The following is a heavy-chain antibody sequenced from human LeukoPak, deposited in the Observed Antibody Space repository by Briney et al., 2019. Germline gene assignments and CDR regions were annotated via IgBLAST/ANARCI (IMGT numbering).Heavy chain of an antibody. J-gene: IGHJ3*02. D-gene: IGHD6-13*01. CDR1: GFTFSSYE. CDR3: ARGFRPIAAADLPDAFDI. V-gene: IGHV3-48*03. CDR2: ISSSGSTI. Sequence: PGGSLRLSCAASGFTFSSYEMNWVRQAPGKGLEWVSYISSSGSTIYYADSVTGRFTISRDNAKNSLYLQMNSLRAEDTAVYYCARGFRPIAAADLPDAFDIWGQGTMVTVSS.